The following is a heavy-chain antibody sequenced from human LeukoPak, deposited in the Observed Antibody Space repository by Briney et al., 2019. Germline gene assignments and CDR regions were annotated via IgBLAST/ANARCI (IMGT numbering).Heavy chain of an antibody. CDR3: ARGIAAAGTQGTIDY. CDR1: GFTFSSYW. CDR2: IKQGGSEK. D-gene: IGHD6-13*01. J-gene: IGHJ4*02. Sequence: PGGSLRLSCAASGFTFSSYWMSWVRQAPGKGLEWVANIKQGGSEKYYVDSVKGRFTISRDNPKNTLYLQMNSLRPEDTAFYYCARGIAAAGTQGTIDYWGQGTLVTVSS. V-gene: IGHV3-7*04.